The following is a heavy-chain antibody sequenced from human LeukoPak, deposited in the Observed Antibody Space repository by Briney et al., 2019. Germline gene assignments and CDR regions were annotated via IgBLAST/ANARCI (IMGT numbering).Heavy chain of an antibody. CDR3: ARTLASYYDFWSGYYEGRGNFDY. CDR1: GFTFSSYS. Sequence: GGSLRLSCAASGFTFSSYSMNWVRQAPGKGLEWVSYISSSSSTIYYADSVKGRFTISRDNAKNSLYLQMNSLRAEDTAVYYCARTLASYYDFWSGYYEGRGNFDYWGQGTLVTVSS. CDR2: ISSSSSTI. J-gene: IGHJ4*02. D-gene: IGHD3-3*01. V-gene: IGHV3-48*01.